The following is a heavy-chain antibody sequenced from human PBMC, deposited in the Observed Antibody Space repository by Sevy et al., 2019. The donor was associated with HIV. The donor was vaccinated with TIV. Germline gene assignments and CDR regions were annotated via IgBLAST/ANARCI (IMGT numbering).Heavy chain of an antibody. Sequence: SETLSLTCTVSGYSISSGYYWGWIRQPPGEGLEWIGSIYHSRSTYYNPSLKSRVTIAVDTSKNQFSLKLSSVTAADTAVYYCARGPRPRGWSDAFDIWGQGTMVTVSS. V-gene: IGHV4-38-2*02. D-gene: IGHD2-15*01. J-gene: IGHJ3*02. CDR3: ARGPRPRGWSDAFDI. CDR1: GYSISSGYY. CDR2: IYHSRST.